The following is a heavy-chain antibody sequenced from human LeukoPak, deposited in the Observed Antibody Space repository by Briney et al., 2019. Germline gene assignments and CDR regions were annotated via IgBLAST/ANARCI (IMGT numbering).Heavy chain of an antibody. CDR1: GFTFGSYA. CDR3: ARDKVVVAARYFDY. D-gene: IGHD2-15*01. V-gene: IGHV3-30*01. J-gene: IGHJ4*02. Sequence: GGSLRLSCAASGFTFGSYAMHWVRQAPGKGLEWVAVISYDGSNKYYADSVKGRFTTSRDNSKNTLYLQMNSLRAEDTAVYYCARDKVVVAARYFDYWGQGTLVTVSS. CDR2: ISYDGSNK.